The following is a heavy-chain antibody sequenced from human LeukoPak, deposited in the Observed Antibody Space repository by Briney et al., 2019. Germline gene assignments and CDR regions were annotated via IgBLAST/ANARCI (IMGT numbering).Heavy chain of an antibody. Sequence: SETLSLTCAVSGGSISSGGYSWSWIRQPPGKGLEWIGYIYHSGSTYYNPSLKSRVTISVDRSKNQFSLKLSPVTAADTAVYYCARGQGSGWPRNDAFDIWGQGTMVTVSS. D-gene: IGHD6-19*01. V-gene: IGHV4-30-2*01. CDR3: ARGQGSGWPRNDAFDI. J-gene: IGHJ3*02. CDR2: IYHSGST. CDR1: GGSISSGGYS.